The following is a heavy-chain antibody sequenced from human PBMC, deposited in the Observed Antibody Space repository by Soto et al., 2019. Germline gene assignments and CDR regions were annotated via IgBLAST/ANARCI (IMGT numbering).Heavy chain of an antibody. CDR1: GGSITSGHW. CDR2: IYHGGTT. CDR3: AREGAYFDSWSGYFGPGYFDK. J-gene: IGHJ4*02. Sequence: QVRLQESGPGLVQPSETLSLTCAVSGGSITSGHWWSWVRQTPGKGLEWIGEIYHGGTTDYNPSLKGRVTMSVDKSKNQFSLKLKSVTAADTAVYYCAREGAYFDSWSGYFGPGYFDKWGQGILVTVSS. V-gene: IGHV4-4*02. D-gene: IGHD3-3*01.